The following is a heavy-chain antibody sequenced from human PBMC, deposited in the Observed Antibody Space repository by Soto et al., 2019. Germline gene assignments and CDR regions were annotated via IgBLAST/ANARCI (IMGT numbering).Heavy chain of an antibody. Sequence: GGSLRLSCAASGFTFSKYWMSWVRQAPGKGLEWVANIKEDGSEKYYVDSVKGRLTISRDNAKNSLYLQMNSLRVGDTAMYYCARDFRPDYYFYGMDVWGQGTTVTVSS. CDR1: GFTFSKYW. J-gene: IGHJ6*02. V-gene: IGHV3-7*05. CDR2: IKEDGSEK. CDR3: ARDFRPDYYFYGMDV.